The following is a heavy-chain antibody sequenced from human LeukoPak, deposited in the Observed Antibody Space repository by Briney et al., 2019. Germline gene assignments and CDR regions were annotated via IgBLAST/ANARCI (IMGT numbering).Heavy chain of an antibody. V-gene: IGHV1-46*01. Sequence: ASVKVSCKASGYSFTSNYIHWVRQAPGQGLEWMGMIYPRDGSTSYAQKFQGRVTVPRDTSTSTVHMELSGLRSEDTAVYYCARDQEAFDYWGQGTLVTVSS. CDR2: IYPRDGST. J-gene: IGHJ4*02. CDR3: ARDQEAFDY. CDR1: GYSFTSNY.